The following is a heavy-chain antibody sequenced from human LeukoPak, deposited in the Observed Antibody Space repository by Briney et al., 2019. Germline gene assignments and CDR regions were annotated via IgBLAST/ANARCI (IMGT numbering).Heavy chain of an antibody. D-gene: IGHD3-3*01. CDR1: GGSFSGYY. CDR3: ARAHTLYYDFWSGYYKTNWFDP. Sequence: SETLSLTCAVYGGSFSGYYWSWIRQPPGKGLEWIGEINHSGSTNYNPSHKSRVTISVDTSKNQFSLKLSSVTAADTAVYYCARAHTLYYDFWSGYYKTNWFDPWGQGTLVTVSS. J-gene: IGHJ5*02. V-gene: IGHV4-34*01. CDR2: INHSGST.